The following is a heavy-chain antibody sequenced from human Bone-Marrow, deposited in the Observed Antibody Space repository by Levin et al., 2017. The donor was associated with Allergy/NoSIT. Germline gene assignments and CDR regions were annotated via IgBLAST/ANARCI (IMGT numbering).Heavy chain of an antibody. Sequence: SCAASGFTFSDYYMSWIRQAPGKGLEWVSYISSSGSTIYYADSVKGRFTISRDNAKNSLYLQMNSLRAEDTAVYYCARGGITMVRGDRLPWFDPWGQGTLVTVSS. J-gene: IGHJ5*02. CDR3: ARGGITMVRGDRLPWFDP. V-gene: IGHV3-11*01. CDR2: ISSSGSTI. D-gene: IGHD3-10*01. CDR1: GFTFSDYY.